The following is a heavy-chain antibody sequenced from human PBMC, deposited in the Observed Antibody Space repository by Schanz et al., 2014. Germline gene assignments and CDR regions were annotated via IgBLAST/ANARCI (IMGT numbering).Heavy chain of an antibody. Sequence: EVQLVESGGGLVQPGGSLRLSCAASGFTFSTHAMSWVRQAPGKGLEWVSSISGDHRNTFYADSVKGRFTISRDNSKNTLYLQMNSLRAEDTGLYFCARGGSGSHYRLDYWGQGTLVTVSS. CDR2: ISGDHRNT. CDR1: GFTFSTHA. V-gene: IGHV3-23*04. CDR3: ARGGSGSHYRLDY. J-gene: IGHJ4*02. D-gene: IGHD1-26*01.